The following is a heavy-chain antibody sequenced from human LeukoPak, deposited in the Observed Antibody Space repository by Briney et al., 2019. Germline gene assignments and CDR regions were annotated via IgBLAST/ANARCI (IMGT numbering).Heavy chain of an antibody. CDR3: ARGNSWYPFDY. D-gene: IGHD6-13*01. J-gene: IGHJ4*02. CDR1: GGSISSGGYY. CDR2: IYHSGST. V-gene: IGHV4-30-2*01. Sequence: SQTLSLTCTVSGGSISSGGYYWSWIRQPPGKGLEWIGYIYHSGSTYYNPSLKSRVTISVDRSKNQFSLKLSSVTAADTAVYYCARGNSWYPFDYWGQGTLVTVSS.